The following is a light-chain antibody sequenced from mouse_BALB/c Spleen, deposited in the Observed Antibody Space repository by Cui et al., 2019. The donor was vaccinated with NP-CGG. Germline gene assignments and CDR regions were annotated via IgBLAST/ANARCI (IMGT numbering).Light chain of an antibody. CDR3: ALWYSNHWV. J-gene: IGLJ1*01. CDR2: GTN. CDR1: TGAVTTSNY. V-gene: IGLV1*01. Sequence: QAVVTQESALTTSPGETVTLTCRSSTGAVTTSNYANWVQEKPDHLFTGLIGGTNNRAPGVPARFSGSLIGDKAALPITGAQTEDGAIYFCALWYSNHWVFGGGTKLTVL.